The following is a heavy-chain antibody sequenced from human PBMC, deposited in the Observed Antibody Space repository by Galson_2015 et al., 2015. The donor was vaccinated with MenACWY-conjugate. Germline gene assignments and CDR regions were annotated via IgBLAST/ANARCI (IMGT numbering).Heavy chain of an antibody. CDR3: ARGCSSTTCYWDYYGMDV. CDR1: GFTFDDYG. CDR2: INWNGAGT. D-gene: IGHD2-2*01. J-gene: IGHJ6*02. Sequence: SLRLSCAASGFTFDDYGMNWVRQAPGKGLEWVSGINWNGAGTGYADSVKGRFTISRDNAKNSPYLQMNSLRAEDTALYYCARGCSSTTCYWDYYGMDVWGQGTTVTVS. V-gene: IGHV3-20*04.